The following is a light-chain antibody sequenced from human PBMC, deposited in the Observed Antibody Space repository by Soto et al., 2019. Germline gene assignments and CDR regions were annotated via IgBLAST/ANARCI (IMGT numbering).Light chain of an antibody. CDR2: DAS. V-gene: IGKV1-5*01. CDR3: QQYYSRT. CDR1: QSISTR. Sequence: IQMTQSPSTLSASVGDRVTITCRASQSISTRLAWYQHKPGKAPKLLIYDASSLERGVPSRFSGSGSGTDFTLTISSLQPDDFATYYCQQYYSRTFGQGTKVDIK. J-gene: IGKJ1*01.